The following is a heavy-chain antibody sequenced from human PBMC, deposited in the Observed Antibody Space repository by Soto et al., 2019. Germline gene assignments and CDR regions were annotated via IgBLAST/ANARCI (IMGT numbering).Heavy chain of an antibody. CDR3: AKAVGGRSWFGGWIH. Sequence: VQLVQSGAEVREPGASVMLSCKASGYSLSAYAMHWVRQAPGQSLEWMGWINVGSGHKKYSPRFQDRVTISGDTSASTIFMELSSLRSADTAVYYCAKAVGGRSWFGGWIHWGQGALVTVSS. CDR2: INVGSGHK. CDR1: GYSLSAYA. V-gene: IGHV1-3*01. J-gene: IGHJ4*02. D-gene: IGHD3-10*01.